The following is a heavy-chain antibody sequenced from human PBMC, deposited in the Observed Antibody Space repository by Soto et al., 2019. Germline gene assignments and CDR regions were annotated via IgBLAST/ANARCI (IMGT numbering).Heavy chain of an antibody. V-gene: IGHV4-30-2*01. CDR2: VYHTGIT. J-gene: IGHJ3*02. CDR1: GVSISSGGFS. Sequence: QLQLQESGSGLVEPSQTLSLTCVVSGVSISSGGFSWSWIRQTPGKGLEWIGYVYHTGITNYNPSFRSRVTISVDKSENQFSLRLTSVTAADTALYYFDRGGDYRTGALDTWGQGTKVTVSS. D-gene: IGHD3-3*01. CDR3: DRGGDYRTGALDT.